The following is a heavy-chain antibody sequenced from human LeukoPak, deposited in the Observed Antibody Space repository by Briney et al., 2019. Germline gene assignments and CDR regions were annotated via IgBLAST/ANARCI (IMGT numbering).Heavy chain of an antibody. CDR1: GFTFSSYG. CDR3: AREWELRLNAFDI. D-gene: IGHD1-7*01. CDR2: ISYDGSNK. Sequence: GGSLRLSCAASGFTFSSYGMHWVRQAPGKGLEWVAVISYDGSNKYYADSVKGRFTISRDNSKNTLYLQMNSLRAEDTAVYYCAREWELRLNAFDIWGQGTMVTVSS. J-gene: IGHJ3*02. V-gene: IGHV3-30*03.